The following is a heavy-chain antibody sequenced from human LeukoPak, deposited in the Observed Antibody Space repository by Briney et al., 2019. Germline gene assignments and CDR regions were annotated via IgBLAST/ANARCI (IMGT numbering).Heavy chain of an antibody. CDR1: GDFIRSSEW. V-gene: IGHV4/OR15-8*01. D-gene: IGHD1-14*01. Sequence: SETLSLTCDVSGDFIRSSEWWSWVRQPPGKGLEWIGQFFLSGGPKYRPSLRSRVTISVDRSKSQFSLKMASVTAADTAIYYCVRNGRYCLDYWGQGTLVTVSS. CDR3: VRNGRYCLDY. J-gene: IGHJ4*02. CDR2: FFLSGGP.